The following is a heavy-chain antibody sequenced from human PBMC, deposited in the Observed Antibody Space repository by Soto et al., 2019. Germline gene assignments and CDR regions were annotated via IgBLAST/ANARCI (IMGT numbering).Heavy chain of an antibody. J-gene: IGHJ5*02. CDR1: GGSISSGGYY. V-gene: IGHV4-31*03. CDR2: IYYSGST. CDR3: APSVLRYFDWPYYWFDP. D-gene: IGHD3-9*01. Sequence: SETLSLTCTVSGGSISSGGYYWSWIRQHPGKGLEWIGYIYYSGSTYYNPSLKSRVTISVDTSKNQFSLKLSSVTAADTAVYYCAPSVLRYFDWPYYWFDPWGQGTLVTVSS.